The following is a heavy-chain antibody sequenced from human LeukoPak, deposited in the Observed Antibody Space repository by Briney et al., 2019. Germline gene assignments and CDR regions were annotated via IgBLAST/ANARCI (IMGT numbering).Heavy chain of an antibody. CDR3: ATLTYYYDSSGPGGAFDI. Sequence: SVKVSCKASGGTFSSYAISWVRQAPGQGLEWMGGIIPIFGTANYAQKFQGRVTITTDESTSTTYMELSSLRSEDTAVYYCATLTYYYDSSGPGGAFDIWGQGTMVTVSS. J-gene: IGHJ3*02. CDR2: IIPIFGTA. CDR1: GGTFSSYA. V-gene: IGHV1-69*05. D-gene: IGHD3-22*01.